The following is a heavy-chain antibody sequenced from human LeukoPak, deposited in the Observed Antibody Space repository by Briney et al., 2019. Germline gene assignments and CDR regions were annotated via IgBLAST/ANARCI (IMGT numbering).Heavy chain of an antibody. V-gene: IGHV4-59*08. CDR2: IYYSGST. CDR1: GGSMSSYY. D-gene: IGHD1-26*01. J-gene: IGHJ4*02. CDR3: ARELTYADY. Sequence: SETLSLTCTGSGGSMSSYYWSWIRQPPGKGLEWIGYIYYSGSTKYNPSLKSRVTISVDTSKNQFSLKLSSVTAADTAVYYCARELTYADYWGQGTLVTVSS.